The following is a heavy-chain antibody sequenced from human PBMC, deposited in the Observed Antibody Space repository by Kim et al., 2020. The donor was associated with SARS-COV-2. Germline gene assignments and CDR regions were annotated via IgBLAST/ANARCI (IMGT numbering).Heavy chain of an antibody. D-gene: IGHD6-13*01. CDR3: IKGPAGIASVGTSHFLN. CDR2: ISNTGSPT. Sequence: GGSLRLSCSASGFDFSKFAMIWVRQAPGKGLQYVSAISNTGSPTPYADTVKGRFTVSRDNSMDTLYLQMASLRPDDTAVYFCIKGPAGIASVGTSHFLNWGQGTLVTVSS. J-gene: IGHJ1*01. V-gene: IGHV3-64D*08. CDR1: GFDFSKFA.